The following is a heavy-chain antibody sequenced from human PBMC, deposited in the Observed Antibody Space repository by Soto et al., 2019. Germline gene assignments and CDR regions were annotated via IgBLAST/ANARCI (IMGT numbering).Heavy chain of an antibody. Sequence: EVQLVESGGGLVQPGGSLRLSCAASGFTFSSYSMNWVRQAPGKGLEWVSYISSSSSTIYYADSVKGRFTISRDNAKKPLYLQMNSLRAEDTAVYYCARADSGYAHGYYYYGMDVWGQGTTVTVSS. D-gene: IGHD5-12*01. CDR3: ARADSGYAHGYYYYGMDV. J-gene: IGHJ6*02. CDR1: GFTFSSYS. V-gene: IGHV3-48*01. CDR2: ISSSSSTI.